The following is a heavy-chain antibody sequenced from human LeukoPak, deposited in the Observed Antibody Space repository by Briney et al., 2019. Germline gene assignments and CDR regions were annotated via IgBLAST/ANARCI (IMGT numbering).Heavy chain of an antibody. Sequence: PSETLSLTCAVYGGSFSGYYWSWIRQPPGKGLEWIGEINHSGSTNYNPSLKSRVTISVDTSKNQFSLKLSSVTAADTAVYYCARTHSSGYLSVWGLGTLVTVSS. CDR1: GGSFSGYY. CDR3: ARTHSSGYLSV. J-gene: IGHJ4*02. D-gene: IGHD3-22*01. CDR2: INHSGST. V-gene: IGHV4-34*01.